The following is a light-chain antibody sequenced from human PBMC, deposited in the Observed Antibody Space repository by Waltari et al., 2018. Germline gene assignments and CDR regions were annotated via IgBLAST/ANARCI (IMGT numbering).Light chain of an antibody. J-gene: IGLJ2*01. V-gene: IGLV2-14*01. CDR2: DVS. Sequence: QSALTQPASVSGSPGQSITISCTGTSSDVGGYNYVSWYQQHPGKAPKLMIYDVSKRPSGVSNRFSGSKSGNTASLTISGLQAEDEADYYCSSYTSSLLGGGTKLTVL. CDR3: SSYTSSL. CDR1: SSDVGGYNY.